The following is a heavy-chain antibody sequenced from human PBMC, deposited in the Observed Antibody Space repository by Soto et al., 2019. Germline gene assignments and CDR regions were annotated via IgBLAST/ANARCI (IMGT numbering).Heavy chain of an antibody. CDR2: ISGSGGST. Sequence: QPGGSLRLSCAASGFTFSRYWMSWVRQAPGKGLEWASTISGSGGSTYYADSVKGRFTISRDNSKNTLYLQMNSLRAEDTAVYYCAKDQGSSWYEIDYWGQGTLVTVS. CDR1: GFTFSRYW. D-gene: IGHD6-13*01. CDR3: AKDQGSSWYEIDY. V-gene: IGHV3-23*01. J-gene: IGHJ4*02.